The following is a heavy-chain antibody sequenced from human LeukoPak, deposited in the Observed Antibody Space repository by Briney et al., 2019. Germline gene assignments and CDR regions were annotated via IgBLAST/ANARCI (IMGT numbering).Heavy chain of an antibody. D-gene: IGHD2-21*02. CDR3: ARGLTAISFTDY. J-gene: IGHJ4*02. CDR1: GFTFSIYA. V-gene: IGHV3-23*01. Sequence: PGGSLRLSCAASGFTFSIYAMIWVRQAPGKGLEWVSAISGSGGTSYYADSVKGRFTIPRDNSKNTLDLQMNSLRAEDTALYYCARGLTAISFTDYWGQGTLVTVSS. CDR2: ISGSGGTS.